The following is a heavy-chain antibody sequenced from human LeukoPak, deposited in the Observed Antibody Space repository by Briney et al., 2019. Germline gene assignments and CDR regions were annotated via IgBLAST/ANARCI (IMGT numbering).Heavy chain of an antibody. CDR1: GGSFSGYY. CDR2: INHSGST. V-gene: IGHV4-34*01. D-gene: IGHD3-22*01. CDR3: ARARNYYDSSGFYYEGDAFDI. Sequence: PSETLSLTCAVYGGSFSGYYWSWIRQPPGKGLEWIGEINHSGSTNYNPSLKSRVTISVDTSKNQFSLKLSSVTAADTAVYYCARARNYYDSSGFYYEGDAFDIWGQETMVTVSS. J-gene: IGHJ3*02.